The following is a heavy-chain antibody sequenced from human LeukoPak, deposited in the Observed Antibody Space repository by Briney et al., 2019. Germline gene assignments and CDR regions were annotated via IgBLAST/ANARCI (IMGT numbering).Heavy chain of an antibody. Sequence: PGGSLRLSCAASGFTFSSYAMSWVRQAPGKGLEWVSAISGSGGSTYYADSVKGRFTNSRDNSKNSLYLQMNSLRAEDTAVYYCAKDELSTYSGGWYGRRAEYFQHWGQGTLVTVSS. CDR2: ISGSGGST. J-gene: IGHJ1*01. CDR1: GFTFSSYA. D-gene: IGHD6-19*01. CDR3: AKDELSTYSGGWYGRRAEYFQH. V-gene: IGHV3-23*01.